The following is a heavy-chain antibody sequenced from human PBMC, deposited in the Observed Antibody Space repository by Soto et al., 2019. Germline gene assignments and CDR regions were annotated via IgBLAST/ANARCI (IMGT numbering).Heavy chain of an antibody. CDR2: ISYDGSNK. D-gene: IGHD3-22*01. CDR1: GFTFSSYG. V-gene: IGHV3-30*03. Sequence: HPGGSLRLSCAASGFTFSSYGMHWVRQAPGKGLEWVAVISYDGSNKYYAESVKGRFTISRDNSKNTLYLQMNSLRDEDTAVYYCARVIPDTITMIVVFLMDVWGQGTTVTVSS. J-gene: IGHJ6*02. CDR3: ARVIPDTITMIVVFLMDV.